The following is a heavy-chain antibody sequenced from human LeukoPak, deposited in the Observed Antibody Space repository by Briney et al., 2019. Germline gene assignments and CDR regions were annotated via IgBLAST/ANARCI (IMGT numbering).Heavy chain of an antibody. J-gene: IGHJ4*02. CDR3: TRDTQVVPAAIPFDY. D-gene: IGHD2-2*02. CDR1: GFTFGDYA. V-gene: IGHV3-49*03. Sequence: GGSLRLSCTASGFTFGDYAMSWFRQAPGKGLEWVGFIRSKAYGGTTEYAASVKGRFTISRDHSKSIAYLQMNSLKTEDTAVYYCTRDTQVVPAAIPFDYWGQGTLVTVSS. CDR2: IRSKAYGGTT.